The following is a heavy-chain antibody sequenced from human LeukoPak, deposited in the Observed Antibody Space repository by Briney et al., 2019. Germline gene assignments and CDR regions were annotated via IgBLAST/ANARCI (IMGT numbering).Heavy chain of an antibody. CDR1: GFTFNNYG. Sequence: GGSLRLSCAASGFTFNNYGLIWVRQAPGKGLEWVAAISNDGGGIMYAAFVEGRFTISRDNSKNTLFLQMNSLRAEDTALCYCAKGSTGYFADLWGQGTLVTVSS. J-gene: IGHJ5*02. D-gene: IGHD3-22*01. V-gene: IGHV3-23*01. CDR2: ISNDGGGI. CDR3: AKGSTGYFADL.